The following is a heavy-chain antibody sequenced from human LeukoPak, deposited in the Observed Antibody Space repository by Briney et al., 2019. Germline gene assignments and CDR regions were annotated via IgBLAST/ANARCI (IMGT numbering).Heavy chain of an antibody. D-gene: IGHD3/OR15-3a*01. Sequence: GGSLRLSCAASGCTLSSYWMSWVRQAPGKGLEWVSIIHIGNSTYYADSVKGRFTISRDNSKNTVYLQMNSLRAEDTAVYYYAADWPLDYWGQGSLVTVSS. V-gene: IGHV3-66*01. J-gene: IGHJ4*02. CDR1: GCTLSSYW. CDR3: AADWPLDY. CDR2: IHIGNST.